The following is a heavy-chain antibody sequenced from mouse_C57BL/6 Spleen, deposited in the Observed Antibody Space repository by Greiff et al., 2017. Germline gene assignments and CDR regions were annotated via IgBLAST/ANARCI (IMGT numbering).Heavy chain of an antibody. CDR1: GYTFTSYG. Sequence: VQLQQSGAELARPGASVKLSCKASGYTFTSYGISWVKQRTGQGLEWIGEIYPRSGNTYYNEKFKGKATLTADKSSSTAYMELRSLTSEDSAFYFCAREVTTVVAFDYWGQGTTLTVSS. D-gene: IGHD1-1*01. CDR3: AREVTTVVAFDY. CDR2: IYPRSGNT. V-gene: IGHV1-81*01. J-gene: IGHJ2*01.